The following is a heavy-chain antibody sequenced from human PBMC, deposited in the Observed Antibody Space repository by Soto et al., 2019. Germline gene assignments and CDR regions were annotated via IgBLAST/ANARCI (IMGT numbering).Heavy chain of an antibody. D-gene: IGHD3-10*01. V-gene: IGHV4-59*01. Sequence: SETLSLTCTVSGGSISSYYWSWIRQPPGKGLEWIGYIYYSGSTNYNPSLKSRVTISVDTSKNQFSLKLSSVTAADTAVYYCARVRGLVYFDYWGQGTLVTVSS. CDR3: ARVRGLVYFDY. CDR1: GGSISSYY. J-gene: IGHJ4*02. CDR2: IYYSGST.